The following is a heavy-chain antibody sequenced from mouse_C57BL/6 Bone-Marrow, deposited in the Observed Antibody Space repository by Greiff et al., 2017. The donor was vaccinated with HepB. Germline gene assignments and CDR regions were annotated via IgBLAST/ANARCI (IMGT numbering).Heavy chain of an antibody. CDR1: GFTFTDYY. J-gene: IGHJ4*01. CDR2: IRNKANGYTT. Sequence: EVKLMESGGGLVQPGGSLSLSCAASGFTFTDYYMSWVRQPPGKALEWLGFIRNKANGYTTEYSASVKGRFTIYRDNSQSILYLQMNALRAEDSATYYCARDGWVYYAMDYWGQGTSVTVSS. V-gene: IGHV7-3*01. CDR3: ARDGWVYYAMDY.